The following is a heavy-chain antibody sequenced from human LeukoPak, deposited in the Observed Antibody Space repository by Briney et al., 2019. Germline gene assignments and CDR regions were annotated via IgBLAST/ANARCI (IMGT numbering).Heavy chain of an antibody. CDR2: IYHSGST. V-gene: IGHV4-30-2*01. CDR1: GGSISSGGYY. Sequence: PSETLSLTCTVSGGSISSGGYYWSWIRQPPGKGLEWIGYIYHSGSTYYNPSLKSRVTISVDRSKNQFSLKLSSVTAADTAVYYCARNDSPWEVLGYCSGGSCYRGPFDAFDIWGQGTMVTASS. CDR3: ARNDSPWEVLGYCSGGSCYRGPFDAFDI. J-gene: IGHJ3*02. D-gene: IGHD2-15*01.